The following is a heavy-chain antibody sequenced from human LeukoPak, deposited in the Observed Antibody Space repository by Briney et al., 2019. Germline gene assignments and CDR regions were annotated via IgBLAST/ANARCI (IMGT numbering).Heavy chain of an antibody. Sequence: PGGSLRLSCAASGFTFSSYGMSWVRQAPGKGLEWVSAISGSGGSTYYADSVKGRFTISRDNSKNTLYLQMNSLRAEDTAVYYCAKALEMATIISYFDYWGQGTLVTVSS. CDR2: ISGSGGST. CDR1: GFTFSSYG. J-gene: IGHJ4*02. D-gene: IGHD5-24*01. CDR3: AKALEMATIISYFDY. V-gene: IGHV3-23*01.